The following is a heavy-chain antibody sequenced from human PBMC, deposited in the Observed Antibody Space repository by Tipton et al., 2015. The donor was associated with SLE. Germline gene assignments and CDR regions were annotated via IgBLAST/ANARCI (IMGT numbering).Heavy chain of an antibody. Sequence: GLVKPSETLSLTCTISVGSISSSSYYCGWIRQPPGKGLEWIGTVYHTGKTYYNPSLRSRVSMSIDTSENHFSLELTSVTAADTAVYYCAREGAAAGTDGFDFWGQGTKVTVSS. V-gene: IGHV4-39*02. J-gene: IGHJ3*01. CDR2: VYHTGKT. CDR3: AREGAAAGTDGFDF. CDR1: VGSISSSSYY. D-gene: IGHD6-13*01.